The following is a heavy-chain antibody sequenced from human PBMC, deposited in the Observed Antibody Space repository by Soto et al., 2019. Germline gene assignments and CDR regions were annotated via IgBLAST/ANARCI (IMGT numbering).Heavy chain of an antibody. J-gene: IGHJ3*02. V-gene: IGHV1-24*01. CDR1: GYTLTELS. CDR3: ATDVYTAMVTAFDI. Sequence: ASVKVSCKVSGYTLTELSMHWVRQAPGKGLEWMGGFDPEDGETIYAQKFQGRVTMTEDTSTDTAYMELSSLRSEDTAVYYCATDVYTAMVTAFDIWGQGTMVTVSS. CDR2: FDPEDGET. D-gene: IGHD5-18*01.